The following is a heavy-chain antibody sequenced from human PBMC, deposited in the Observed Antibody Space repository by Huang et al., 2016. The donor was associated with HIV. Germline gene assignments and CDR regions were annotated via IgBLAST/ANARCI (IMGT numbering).Heavy chain of an antibody. J-gene: IGHJ5*02. CDR3: ARDATKNPRGWFDP. V-gene: IGHV4-34*02. D-gene: IGHD3-10*01. Sequence: QVHLQQWGACLLKSAETLSLTCAVYGGSLSGYYWSWLRKTPGKGLEWIGEINHLGSPNYNPSLKIRVYISMDGSKKQFSLKLRSISDADTAVYFCARDATKNPRGWFDPWGQGTLVTGSS. CDR2: INHLGSP. CDR1: GGSLSGYY.